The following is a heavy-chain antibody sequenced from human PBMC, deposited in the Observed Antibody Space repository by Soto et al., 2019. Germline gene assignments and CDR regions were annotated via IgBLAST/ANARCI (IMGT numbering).Heavy chain of an antibody. Sequence: QVQLVQSGAEVKKPGSSVKVSCKASGGTFSSYAISWVRQAPGQGLEWMGGIIPIFGTANYAQKFQGRVTITADESTSTAYMELSSLRDEDTAVYYCARDDGYCSGGSCYGMDVWGQGTTVTVSS. CDR3: ARDDGYCSGGSCYGMDV. CDR1: GGTFSSYA. CDR2: IIPIFGTA. V-gene: IGHV1-69*01. J-gene: IGHJ6*02. D-gene: IGHD2-15*01.